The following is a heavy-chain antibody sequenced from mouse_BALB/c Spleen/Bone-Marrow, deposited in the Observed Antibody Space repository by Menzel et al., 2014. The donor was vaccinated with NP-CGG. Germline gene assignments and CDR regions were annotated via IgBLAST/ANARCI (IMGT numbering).Heavy chain of an antibody. D-gene: IGHD4-1*01. J-gene: IGHJ2*01. V-gene: IGHV5-17*02. CDR2: ISSGSRTI. CDR1: GFTFSSFG. CDR3: TRGGNWEDFDY. Sequence: EVMLVESGGGLVQPGGSRKLSRAASGFTFSSFGMHWVRQAPEKGLEWVAYISSGSRTIYYADTVKGRFTISRDNPKNTLFLQMTGLRSEDTAMYYCTRGGNWEDFDYWGQGTTLTVSS.